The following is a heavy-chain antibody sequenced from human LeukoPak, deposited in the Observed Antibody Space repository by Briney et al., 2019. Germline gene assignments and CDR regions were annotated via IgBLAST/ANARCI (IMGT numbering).Heavy chain of an antibody. D-gene: IGHD6-19*01. CDR1: GFTFSTYY. V-gene: IGHV3-7*01. Sequence: GGSLRLSCAASGFTFSTYYMTWVRQAPGKGLEWVANIKQDGSEKYYVDSVKGRFTISRDNAKNSLYLQMNSLRAEDTAVYYCARVLYSSGWLWGQGTLVTVSS. J-gene: IGHJ4*02. CDR2: IKQDGSEK. CDR3: ARVLYSSGWL.